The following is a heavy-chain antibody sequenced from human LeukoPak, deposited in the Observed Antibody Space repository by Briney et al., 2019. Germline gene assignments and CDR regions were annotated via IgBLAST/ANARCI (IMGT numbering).Heavy chain of an antibody. Sequence: PSETLSLTCTVSGGSISSYYWSWIRQPPRKGLEWIGYIYYSGSTNYNPSLKSRVTISVDTPKNQFSLKLSSVTAADTAVYYCARPRPGDYSDYYYGMDVWGQGTTVTVSS. V-gene: IGHV4-59*08. D-gene: IGHD4-17*01. CDR2: IYYSGST. J-gene: IGHJ6*02. CDR3: ARPRPGDYSDYYYGMDV. CDR1: GGSISSYY.